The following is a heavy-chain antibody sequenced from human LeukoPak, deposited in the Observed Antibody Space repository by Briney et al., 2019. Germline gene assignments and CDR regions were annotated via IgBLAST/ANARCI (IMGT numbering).Heavy chain of an antibody. CDR3: TKSRSSWSDDTFDI. D-gene: IGHD6-13*01. Sequence: GGSLRLSCAASGFTFSTHAMSWVRQAPGRGLEGVSAISDTGGSTYYADSVKGRFTIFRDNSKNTLYLQMNSLRADDTAVYYCTKSRSSWSDDTFDIWGQGTMVTVSS. CDR2: ISDTGGST. V-gene: IGHV3-23*01. CDR1: GFTFSTHA. J-gene: IGHJ3*02.